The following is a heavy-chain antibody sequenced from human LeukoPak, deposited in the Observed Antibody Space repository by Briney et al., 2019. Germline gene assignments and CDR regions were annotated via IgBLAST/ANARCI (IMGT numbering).Heavy chain of an antibody. CDR1: GYSFTSYW. V-gene: IGHV5-51*01. D-gene: IGHD3-3*01. CDR3: ASQTLSNYDFWSGYHLDAFDI. J-gene: IGHJ3*02. Sequence: GESLKISCKGSGYSFTSYWIGWVRQMPGKGLEWMGIIYPGDSDTRYSPSFQGQVTISADKSISTAYLQWSSLKASDTAMYYCASQTLSNYDFWSGYHLDAFDIWGQGTMVTVSS. CDR2: IYPGDSDT.